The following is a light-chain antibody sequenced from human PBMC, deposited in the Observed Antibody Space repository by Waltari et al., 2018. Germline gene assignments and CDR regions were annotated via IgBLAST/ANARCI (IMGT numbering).Light chain of an antibody. J-gene: IGKJ1*01. V-gene: IGKV1-16*02. CDR3: LQYERFPRT. CDR2: DAS. CDR1: QGIRNK. Sequence: DIQMTQSPSFVSASVGDRVIITCRGSQGIRNKLAWLQQKPGKAPTYLIYDASTLQSGVPSHFSGGGSGTECTLTISRLQPEDFATYYCLQYERFPRTFGQGTKVEVK.